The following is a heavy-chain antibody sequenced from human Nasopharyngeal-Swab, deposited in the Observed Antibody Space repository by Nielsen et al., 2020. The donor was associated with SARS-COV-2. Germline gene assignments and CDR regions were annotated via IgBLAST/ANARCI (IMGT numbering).Heavy chain of an antibody. Sequence: SVKVSCKASGGTFSSYAISWVRQAPGQGLEWMGGIIPIFGTANYAQKFQGRVTITADESTSTAYMELSSLRPEDTAVYYCAREGYCTNGVCSQGGFDYWGQGTLVTVSS. V-gene: IGHV1-69*13. D-gene: IGHD2-8*01. CDR2: IIPIFGTA. CDR3: AREGYCTNGVCSQGGFDY. J-gene: IGHJ4*02. CDR1: GGTFSSYA.